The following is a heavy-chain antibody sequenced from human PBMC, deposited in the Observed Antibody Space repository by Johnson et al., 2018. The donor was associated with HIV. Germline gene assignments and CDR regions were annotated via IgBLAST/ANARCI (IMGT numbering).Heavy chain of an antibody. CDR3: ARFLGYYDSNGYYFGDGFDV. CDR2: ISSSGSTI. CDR1: GFTFSDYY. V-gene: IGHV3-11*01. D-gene: IGHD3-22*01. J-gene: IGHJ3*01. Sequence: QVQLVESGGGFVQPGGSLRLSCAASGFTFSDYYMSWIRQAPGKGLEWGSYISSSGSTIYYADSVTGRFTISRDNAKNSLYLQMNSLEAEDTALYYCARFLGYYDSNGYYFGDGFDVWGLGTMVTVSS.